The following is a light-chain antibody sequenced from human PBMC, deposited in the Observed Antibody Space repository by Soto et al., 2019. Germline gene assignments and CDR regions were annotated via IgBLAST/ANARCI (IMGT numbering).Light chain of an antibody. CDR3: QQSYITPPGT. V-gene: IGKV1-39*01. CDR2: AAS. CDR1: QSIRSY. Sequence: IQMTQSPSSLSASVGDRVTITCRASQSIRSYLNCYQQKPGKAPNLLIYAASGLQTGVPSRFSGSGSGTDFTLSISSLQREDFATYYCQQSYITPPGTFGQGTKVEIQ. J-gene: IGKJ1*01.